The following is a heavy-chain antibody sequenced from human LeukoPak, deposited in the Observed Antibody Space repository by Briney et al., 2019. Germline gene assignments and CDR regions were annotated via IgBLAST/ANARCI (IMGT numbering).Heavy chain of an antibody. J-gene: IGHJ4*02. CDR1: GGSISSYY. CDR2: IYYSGST. V-gene: IGHV4-59*01. D-gene: IGHD6-6*01. Sequence: SETLSLTCTVSGGSISSYYWSWIRQPPGKGLEWIGYIYYSGSTNYNPSLKSRVTISVDTSKNQFSLKLSSVTAADTAVYYCARDISSVAARPDGFVRSLNPWGQGTLVTVSS. CDR3: ARDISSVAARPDGFVRSLNP.